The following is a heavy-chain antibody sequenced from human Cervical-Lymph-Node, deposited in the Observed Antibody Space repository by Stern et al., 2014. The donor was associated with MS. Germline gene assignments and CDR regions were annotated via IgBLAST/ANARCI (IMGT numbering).Heavy chain of an antibody. J-gene: IGHJ4*02. CDR1: DLAFSTYW. CDR3: ANGGTTWN. V-gene: IGHV3-7*03. CDR2: TNQAGSEK. D-gene: IGHD1-1*01. Sequence: EVQLVESGGGAVQSGGSLRLSCVASDLAFSTYWMNWVRQAPGQGLQWVANTNQAGSEKYYVDSVKGRFTISRDNAKKSLYLQMNNLRSEDTAVYYCANGGTTWNWGQGTLVTVSS.